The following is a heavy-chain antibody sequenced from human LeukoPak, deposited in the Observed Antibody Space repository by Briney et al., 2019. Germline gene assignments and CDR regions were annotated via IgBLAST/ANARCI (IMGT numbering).Heavy chain of an antibody. Sequence: ASVKVSCKASGYIFTGYYMHWVRQAPGQGLEWMGWINPNSGGTNYAQKFQGRVTMTRDTSISTAYMELSRLRSDDTAVYYCARLYYDSSGYRGFDYWSQGTLVTVSS. CDR2: INPNSGGT. CDR1: GYIFTGYY. V-gene: IGHV1-2*02. D-gene: IGHD3-22*01. CDR3: ARLYYDSSGYRGFDY. J-gene: IGHJ4*02.